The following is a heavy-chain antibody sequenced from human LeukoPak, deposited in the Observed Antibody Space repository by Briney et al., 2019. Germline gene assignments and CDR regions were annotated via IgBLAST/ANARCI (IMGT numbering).Heavy chain of an antibody. D-gene: IGHD2-15*01. J-gene: IGHJ4*02. CDR2: ISGDGTTT. Sequence: GGSLRLSWAVSGFTFSNDWMHWVRQAPGKGLLWVSRISGDGTTTNYADSVKGRFTISRDNAKNMLYLQMDSLRAEDTAVYYCAGTWSFDYWGQGTLVTVSS. V-gene: IGHV3-74*01. CDR1: GFTFSNDW. CDR3: AGTWSFDY.